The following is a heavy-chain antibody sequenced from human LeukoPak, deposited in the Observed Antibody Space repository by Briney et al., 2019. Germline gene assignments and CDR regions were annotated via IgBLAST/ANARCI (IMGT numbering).Heavy chain of an antibody. CDR1: GYTFSSYS. Sequence: PGGPLTLSCLASGYTFSSYSIHWPRRAPGGAVEWVSSISVRSNYIYYAVSVRGRFRISRDDARDSLYLKMNSLRAEDTAVYYCVRLRRNSDTSGFYYYYDFWGEGTLVTVSS. CDR3: VRLRRNSDTSGFYYYYDF. J-gene: IGHJ4*02. CDR2: ISVRSNYI. D-gene: IGHD3-22*01. V-gene: IGHV3-21*01.